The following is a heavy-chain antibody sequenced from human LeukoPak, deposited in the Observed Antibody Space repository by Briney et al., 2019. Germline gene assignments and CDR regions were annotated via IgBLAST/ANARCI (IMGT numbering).Heavy chain of an antibody. CDR2: FDPEDGET. V-gene: IGHV1-24*01. D-gene: IGHD1-14*01. Sequence: ASVKVSCKVSGYTLTELSMHWVRQAPGKGLEWMGGFDPEDGETIYAQKFQGRVTMTEDTSTDTACMELSSLRSEDTAVYCCATAEPLTLVLHGDYFDYWGQGTLVTVSS. CDR3: ATAEPLTLVLHGDYFDY. CDR1: GYTLTELS. J-gene: IGHJ4*02.